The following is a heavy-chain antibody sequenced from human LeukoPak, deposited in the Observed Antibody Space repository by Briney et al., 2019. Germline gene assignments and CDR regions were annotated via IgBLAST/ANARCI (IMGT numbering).Heavy chain of an antibody. J-gene: IGHJ6*04. CDR2: ISSSSSYI. D-gene: IGHD3-10*01. V-gene: IGHV3-21*01. Sequence: PGGSLRLSCAASGFTFSSYSMNWVRQAPGKGLEWVSSISSSSSYIYCADSVKGRFTISRDNAKNSLYLQMNSLRAEDTAVYYCARDLTVGMVRGVILGGMDVWGKGTTVTVSS. CDR1: GFTFSSYS. CDR3: ARDLTVGMVRGVILGGMDV.